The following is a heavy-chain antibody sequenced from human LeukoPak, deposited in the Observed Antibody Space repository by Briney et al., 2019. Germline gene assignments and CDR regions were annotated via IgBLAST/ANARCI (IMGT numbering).Heavy chain of an antibody. J-gene: IGHJ3*02. V-gene: IGHV3-9*01. CDR2: ISWNSGSI. CDR1: GFTFDDYA. CDR3: ASLLAAFDI. Sequence: GRSLRLSCAASGFTFDDYAMHWVRQAPGKGLEWVSGISWNSGSIGYADSVKGRFTISRDNAKSSLYLQMNSLRAEDTALYYCASLLAAFDIWGQGTMVTVSS.